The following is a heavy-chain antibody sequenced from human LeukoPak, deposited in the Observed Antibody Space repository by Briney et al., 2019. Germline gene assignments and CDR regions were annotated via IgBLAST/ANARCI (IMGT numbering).Heavy chain of an antibody. CDR3: ARDCSSTSCFDY. J-gene: IGHJ4*02. CDR2: INPNSGGT. V-gene: IGHV1-2*02. Sequence: ASVKVSCKASGYTFTGYYMHWVRQAPGQGLEWMGWINPNSGGTNYAQKFQGGVTMTRDTSISTAYMELSRLRSDDTAVYYCARDCSSTSCFDYWGQGTLVTVSS. CDR1: GYTFTGYY. D-gene: IGHD2-2*01.